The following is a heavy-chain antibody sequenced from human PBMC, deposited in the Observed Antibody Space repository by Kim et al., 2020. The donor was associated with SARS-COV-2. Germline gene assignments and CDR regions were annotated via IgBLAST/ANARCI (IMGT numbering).Heavy chain of an antibody. D-gene: IGHD5-12*01. Sequence: ASVKVSCKASGYSFTSSYIHWVRQAPGQGLDWMGIVNPSDGITTYAQKFQGRVTMTRDTSTRTVFMEVSSLRSEDTAVYYCARRGYYGNENPPDYWGQGTLVTVSS. CDR3: ARRGYYGNENPPDY. CDR1: GYSFTSSY. V-gene: IGHV1-46*01. CDR2: VNPSDGIT. J-gene: IGHJ4*02.